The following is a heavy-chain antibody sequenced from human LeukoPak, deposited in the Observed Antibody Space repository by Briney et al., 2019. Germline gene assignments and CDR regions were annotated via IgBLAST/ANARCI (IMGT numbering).Heavy chain of an antibody. V-gene: IGHV4-34*01. CDR1: GGSFSGHY. Sequence: SETLSLTCAVYGGSFSGHYWSWIRQSPGKGLEWIGEINHSGITNYNPSLKSRVTISVDTSKNQFSLKLSSVTAADTAVYYCARAGYCSGGSCHYYYYYYMDVWGKGTTVTVSS. CDR2: INHSGIT. D-gene: IGHD2-15*01. J-gene: IGHJ6*03. CDR3: ARAGYCSGGSCHYYYYYYMDV.